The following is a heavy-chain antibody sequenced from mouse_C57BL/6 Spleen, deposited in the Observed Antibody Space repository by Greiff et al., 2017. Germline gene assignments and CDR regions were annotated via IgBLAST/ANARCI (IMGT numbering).Heavy chain of an antibody. V-gene: IGHV5-17*01. Sequence: EVKVEESGGGLVKPGGSLKLSCAASGFSFSDYGMHWVAYISSGSSTIYYADTVKGRFTISRDNAKNTLFLQMTSLRSEDTAMYYCARVRSSYTYTMDYWCQGTSVTVSS. CDR2: ISSGSSTI. CDR1: GFSFSDYG. J-gene: IGHJ4*01. D-gene: IGHD1-1*01. CDR3: ARVRSSYTYTMDY.